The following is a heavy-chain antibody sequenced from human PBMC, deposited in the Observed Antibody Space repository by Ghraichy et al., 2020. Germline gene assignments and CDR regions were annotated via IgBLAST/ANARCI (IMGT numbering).Heavy chain of an antibody. J-gene: IGHJ3*02. V-gene: IGHV6-1*01. CDR3: ARGRDHGFDI. CDR2: TYRMAS. Sequence: SQTLSLTCAISGDSVSNYNVAWNWIRQSPSRGLEWLGRTYRMASQYAESVKSRMTISPDTSKNQFSLQLNSVTPKDTALYYCARGRDHGFDIWGQGTMVTVSS. CDR1: GDSVSNYNVA.